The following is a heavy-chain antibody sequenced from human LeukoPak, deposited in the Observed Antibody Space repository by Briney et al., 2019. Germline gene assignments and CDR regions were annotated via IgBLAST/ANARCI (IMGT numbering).Heavy chain of an antibody. V-gene: IGHV3-11*06. J-gene: IGHJ4*02. CDR2: ISRSTIYT. Sequence: GGSLRLSCAASGFTFSDYYMSWIRQAPGKGLEWVSYISRSTIYTNYADSVKGRFTISRDNAKNSLYLQMNSLRAEDTAVYYCARDAPGYSSSWYFDYWGEGTLVTVSS. CDR3: ARDAPGYSSSWYFDY. CDR1: GFTFSDYY. D-gene: IGHD6-13*01.